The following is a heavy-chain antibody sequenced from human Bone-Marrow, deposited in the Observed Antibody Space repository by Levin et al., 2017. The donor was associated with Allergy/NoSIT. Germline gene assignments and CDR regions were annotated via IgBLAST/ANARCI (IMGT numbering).Heavy chain of an antibody. CDR1: GYSLTYDW. V-gene: IGHV5-51*01. D-gene: IGHD2-21*02. CDR2: IYLNDSDT. J-gene: IGHJ6*02. Sequence: GASVKVSCKGSGYSLTYDWVAWVRQVSGEGLEWMGMIYLNDSDTFYSPSFEGQIIISANSSINTAFVQWNSLKASQTAMYFCARVTAFCTRDCYDRTKSYYDYGMDVWGQGTTVTVSS. CDR3: ARVTAFCTRDCYDRTKSYYDYGMDV.